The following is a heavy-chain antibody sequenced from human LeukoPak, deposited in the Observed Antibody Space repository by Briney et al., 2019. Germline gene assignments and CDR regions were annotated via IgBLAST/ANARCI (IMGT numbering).Heavy chain of an antibody. CDR2: MSPNSGDT. CDR3: ARGPPNWGFDF. Sequence: GASVKVSCKASGYTFTSYDINWERHATGQGLEWMGWMSPNSGDTSYAQKFQGRVTMARDTSISTAYMELTSLRSEDTAIYYCARGPPNWGFDFWGQGALVTVSS. CDR1: GYTFTSYD. D-gene: IGHD7-27*01. J-gene: IGHJ4*02. V-gene: IGHV1-8*01.